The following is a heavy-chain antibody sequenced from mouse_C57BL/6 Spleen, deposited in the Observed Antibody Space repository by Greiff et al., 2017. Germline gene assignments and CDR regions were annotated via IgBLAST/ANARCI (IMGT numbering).Heavy chain of an antibody. V-gene: IGHV5-17*01. CDR1: GFTFSDYG. J-gene: IGHJ4*01. D-gene: IGHD2-3*01. Sequence: EVQRVESGGGLVKPGGSLKLSCAASGFTFSDYGMHWVRQAPEQGLEWVAYISSGSSTIYYADTVKGRFTISRDNAKNTLFLQMTSLSSEDTAMYYCARQGLLPAEYRGQGTSVTVSS. CDR3: ARQGLLPAEY. CDR2: ISSGSSTI.